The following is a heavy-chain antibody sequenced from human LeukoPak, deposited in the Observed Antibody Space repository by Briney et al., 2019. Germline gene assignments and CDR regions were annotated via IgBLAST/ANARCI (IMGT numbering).Heavy chain of an antibody. Sequence: SGGSLRLSCAASGFTFSSYSMNWVRQAPGKGLEWVSSISSSSSYIYYADSVKGRFTISRDNAKNSLYLQMNSLRAEDTAVYYCARSDYYDSSGYYDAPNWFDPWGQGTLVTVSS. CDR2: ISSSSSYI. CDR1: GFTFSSYS. J-gene: IGHJ5*02. V-gene: IGHV3-21*01. D-gene: IGHD3-22*01. CDR3: ARSDYYDSSGYYDAPNWFDP.